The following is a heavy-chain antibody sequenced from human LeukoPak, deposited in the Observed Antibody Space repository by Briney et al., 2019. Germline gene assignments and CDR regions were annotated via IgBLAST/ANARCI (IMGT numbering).Heavy chain of an antibody. D-gene: IGHD4-23*01. CDR3: AKHENYGGNSNVDY. J-gene: IGHJ4*02. CDR2: ISGSGGST. CDR1: GFTFSSYA. V-gene: IGHV3-23*01. Sequence: PGGSLRLSCAASGFTFSSYAMSWVRQAPGKGLEWVSAISGSGGSTYYADSVKGRFTISRDNSKNTLYLQMNSLRAEDTAVYYCAKHENYGGNSNVDYWGQGTLVTVSS.